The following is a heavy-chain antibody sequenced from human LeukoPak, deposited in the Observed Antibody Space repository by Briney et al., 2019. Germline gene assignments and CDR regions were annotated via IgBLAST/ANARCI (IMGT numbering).Heavy chain of an antibody. V-gene: IGHV7-4-1*02. CDR1: GYTFTSYA. D-gene: IGHD3-22*01. Sequence: ASVKVSCEASGYTFTSYAMNWVRQAPGQGLEWMGWINTNTGNPTYAQGFTGRFVFSLDTSVSTAYLQISSLKAEDTAVYYCARSAYYYDSSGYPPPPAYSDYWAREPWSPSPQ. J-gene: IGHJ4*02. CDR2: INTNTGNP. CDR3: ARSAYYYDSSGYPPPPAYSDY.